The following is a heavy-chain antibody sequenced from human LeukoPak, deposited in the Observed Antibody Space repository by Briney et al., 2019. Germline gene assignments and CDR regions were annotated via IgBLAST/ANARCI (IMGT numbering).Heavy chain of an antibody. CDR2: ISSSSSSTI. D-gene: IGHD2-15*01. Sequence: PGGSLRLSCAASGFTFSSYSMNWVRQAPGKGLEWVSYISSSSSSTIYYADSVKGRFTISRDNAKNSLYLQMNSLRAEDTAVYYCARDRCSGGSCYKSHWGQGTLVTVSS. V-gene: IGHV3-48*01. CDR3: ARDRCSGGSCYKSH. J-gene: IGHJ4*02. CDR1: GFTFSSYS.